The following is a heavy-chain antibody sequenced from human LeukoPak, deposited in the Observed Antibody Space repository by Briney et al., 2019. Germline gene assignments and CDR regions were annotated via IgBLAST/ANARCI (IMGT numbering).Heavy chain of an antibody. Sequence: GASVKVSCKASGYTFTSYYMQWMRQAPGQGLEWMGWISAYNGNTNYAQKLQGRVTMTTDTSTSTAYMELRSLRSDDTAAYYCARGRGTTVTTENWFDPWGQGTLVTVSS. J-gene: IGHJ5*02. CDR1: GYTFTSYY. CDR2: ISAYNGNT. D-gene: IGHD4-17*01. CDR3: ARGRGTTVTTENWFDP. V-gene: IGHV1-18*04.